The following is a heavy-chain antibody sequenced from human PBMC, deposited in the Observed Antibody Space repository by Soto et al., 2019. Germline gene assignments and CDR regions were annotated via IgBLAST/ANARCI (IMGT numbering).Heavy chain of an antibody. CDR2: ISSHNGNT. CDR1: GSTITAYG. V-gene: IGHV1-18*01. D-gene: IGHD6-13*01. Sequence: QVQLVQSGDEVKQPGASVKVSCKASGSTITAYGISWVRQAPGQGLEWMAWISSHNGNTYYAQNLQGRATITTDTSTTTAYMKLRSLRSDDTAVYYCASSSIAAAGPFDYWGQGALVTVSS. J-gene: IGHJ4*02. CDR3: ASSSIAAAGPFDY.